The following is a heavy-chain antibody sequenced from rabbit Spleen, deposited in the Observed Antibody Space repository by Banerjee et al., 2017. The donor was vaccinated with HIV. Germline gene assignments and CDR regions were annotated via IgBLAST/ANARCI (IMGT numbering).Heavy chain of an antibody. CDR1: GFSFSDRDV. CDR2: VGSGGFT. Sequence: QEQLEESGGDLVKPGASLTLTCKASGFSFSDRDVMCWVRQPPGKGLEWIACVGSGGFTYSATWATGRFTISKTSSTTVTLQMTSLTAADTATYFCAREGGDVYGGYGYALWGPGTLVTVS. D-gene: IGHD6-1*01. J-gene: IGHJ4*01. V-gene: IGHV1S45*01. CDR3: AREGGDVYGGYGYAL.